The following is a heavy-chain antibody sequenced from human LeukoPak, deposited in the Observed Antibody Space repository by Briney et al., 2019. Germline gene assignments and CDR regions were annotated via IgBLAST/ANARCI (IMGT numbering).Heavy chain of an antibody. D-gene: IGHD2-21*01. CDR3: ARVYSLMDRAEYYFDS. J-gene: IGHJ4*02. CDR1: EFTFSSYG. Sequence: GGSLRLSCAASEFTFSSYGMHWVRQAPGKGLEWVAVIWYDGSNKYYADSVKGRFTISRDNSKNTLYLQMNSLRAEDTAVYYCARVYSLMDRAEYYFDSWGQGTLVTVSS. V-gene: IGHV3-33*01. CDR2: IWYDGSNK.